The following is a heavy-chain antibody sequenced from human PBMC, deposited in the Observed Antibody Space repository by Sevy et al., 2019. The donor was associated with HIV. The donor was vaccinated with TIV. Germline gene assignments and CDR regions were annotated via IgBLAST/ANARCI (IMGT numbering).Heavy chain of an antibody. D-gene: IGHD3-3*01. CDR1: GFTFSDYY. V-gene: IGHV3-11*04. CDR3: ARRYDFWSGYSGYYYYGMDV. Sequence: EGSLRLSCAASGFTFSDYYMSWIRQAPGKGLEWVSYISSSGSTIYYADSVKGRFTISRDNAKNSLYLQMNSLRAEDTAVYYCARRYDFWSGYSGYYYYGMDVWGQGTTVTVSS. CDR2: ISSSGSTI. J-gene: IGHJ6*02.